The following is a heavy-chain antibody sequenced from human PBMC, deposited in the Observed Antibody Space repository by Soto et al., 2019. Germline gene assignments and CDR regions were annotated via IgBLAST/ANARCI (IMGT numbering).Heavy chain of an antibody. CDR3: ARDEGYSGIPYYYYYYGMDV. J-gene: IGHJ6*02. V-gene: IGHV3-33*01. CDR2: IWYDGSNK. CDR1: GFTFSSYG. D-gene: IGHD1-26*01. Sequence: PGGSLRLSCAASGFTFSSYGMHWVRQAPGKGLEWVAVIWYDGSNKYYADSVKGRFTISRGNSKNTLYLQMNSLRAEDTAVYYCARDEGYSGIPYYYYYYGMDVWGQGTSVTVSS.